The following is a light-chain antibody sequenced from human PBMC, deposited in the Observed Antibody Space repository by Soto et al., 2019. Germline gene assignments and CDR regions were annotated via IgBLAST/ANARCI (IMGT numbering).Light chain of an antibody. V-gene: IGLV2-11*01. CDR3: CSYAGSYPVV. J-gene: IGLJ2*01. CDR1: NSDVGRYNS. Sequence: QSALTQPHSVSGSPGQSVTISCTGTNSDVGRYNSVSWYQQLPGKAPKIIISAVRQRPSGVPDRFSGSKSGNTASLTISGLQADDEADYYCCSYAGSYPVVFGGGTKLTVL. CDR2: AVR.